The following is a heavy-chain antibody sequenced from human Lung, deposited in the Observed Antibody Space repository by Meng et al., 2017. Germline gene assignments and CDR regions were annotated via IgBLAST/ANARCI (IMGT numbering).Heavy chain of an antibody. CDR3: AKARTGMFTEYFDF. CDR1: GLTFNNCA. J-gene: IGHJ4*02. V-gene: IGHV3-23*01. CDR2: ITGGGGNT. Sequence: GESLKISCVASGLTFNNCAMNWVRQVPGKGLEWVAAITGGGGNTYYADSLKGRFTISRDNSENTLHLQMTSLRAEDTATYFCAKARTGMFTEYFDFWGRGTLVTVSS. D-gene: IGHD6-6*01.